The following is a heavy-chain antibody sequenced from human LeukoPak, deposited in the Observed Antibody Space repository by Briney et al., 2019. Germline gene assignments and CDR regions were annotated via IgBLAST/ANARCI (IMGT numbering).Heavy chain of an antibody. CDR3: ARGRIRYRPLAAAGIDY. CDR2: INHSGST. J-gene: IGHJ4*02. CDR1: GGSFSGYY. D-gene: IGHD6-13*01. Sequence: SETLSLTCAVYGGSFSGYYWSWIRQPPGKGLEWIGEINHSGSTNYNPSLKSRVTISVDTSKSQFSLKLSSVTAADTAVYYCARGRIRYRPLAAAGIDYWGQGTLVTVSS. V-gene: IGHV4-34*01.